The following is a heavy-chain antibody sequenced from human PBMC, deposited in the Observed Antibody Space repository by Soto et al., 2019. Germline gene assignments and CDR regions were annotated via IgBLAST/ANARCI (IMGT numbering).Heavy chain of an antibody. J-gene: IGHJ4*02. CDR3: AHTADCSSTSCSKTTFDY. V-gene: IGHV2-5*02. CDR2: IYWDDDK. Sequence: KESGPTLVKPTQTLTLTCTFSGFSLSTSGVGVGWIRQPPGKALEWLALIYWDDDKRYSPSLKSRLTITKDTSKNQVVLTMTNMDPVDTATYYCAHTADCSSTSCSKTTFDYWGQGTLVTVSS. D-gene: IGHD2-2*01. CDR1: GFSLSTSGVG.